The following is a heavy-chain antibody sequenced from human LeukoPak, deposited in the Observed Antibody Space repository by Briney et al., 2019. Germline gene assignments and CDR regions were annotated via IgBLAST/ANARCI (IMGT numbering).Heavy chain of an antibody. D-gene: IGHD2-2*02. V-gene: IGHV3-48*01. CDR3: AKDTLKYQLLYGDEGVYFDY. CDR2: ITSGSGTI. J-gene: IGHJ4*02. Sequence: GGSLRLSCAASEFTFSRYSMNWVRQAPGKGLEWISFITSGSGTIYYADSVKGRFTISRDNAKNSLYLQMNSLRAEDTTVYYCAKDTLKYQLLYGDEGVYFDYWGQGTLVTVSS. CDR1: EFTFSRYS.